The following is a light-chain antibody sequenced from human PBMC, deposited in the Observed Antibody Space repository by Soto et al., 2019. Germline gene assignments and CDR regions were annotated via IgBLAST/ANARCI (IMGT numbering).Light chain of an antibody. CDR3: QQYNSFPWT. Sequence: DLQMTQSPSTLSASVGDRVTMTCRASQSISTWLAWYQQRPGRAPNLLIYRASILEDGVPSTFSGISSGTEFPLTIRSLQADDFATYYCQQYNSFPWTFGQGTKVEIK. J-gene: IGKJ1*01. CDR1: QSISTW. CDR2: RAS. V-gene: IGKV1-5*03.